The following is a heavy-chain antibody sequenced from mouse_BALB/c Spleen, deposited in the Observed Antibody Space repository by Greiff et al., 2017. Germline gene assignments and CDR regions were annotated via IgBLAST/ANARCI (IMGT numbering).Heavy chain of an antibody. CDR2: ISYSGST. CDR1: GYSITSDYA. V-gene: IGHV3-2*02. D-gene: IGHD2-1*01. CDR3: ARGGLYYGNGMDY. J-gene: IGHJ4*01. Sequence: EVKVEESGPGLVKPSQSLSLTCTVTGYSITSDYAWNWIRQFPGNKLEWMGYISYSGSTSYNPSLKSRISITRDTSKNQFFLQLNSVTTEDTATYYCARGGLYYGNGMDYWGQGTSVTVSS.